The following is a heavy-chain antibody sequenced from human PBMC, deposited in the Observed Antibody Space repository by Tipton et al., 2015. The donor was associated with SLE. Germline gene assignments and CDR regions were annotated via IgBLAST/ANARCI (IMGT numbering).Heavy chain of an antibody. CDR2: VYYSGST. V-gene: IGHV4-39*01. J-gene: IGHJ6*02. CDR3: ASQKEDSSGHYGGAYYSYALDV. Sequence: TLSLTCTVSGDSIINSNYFWGWIRQPPGKGLEYIGSVYYSGSTYYNPSLKSRVTISLDMSKNQYSLKLTSVTAADTAVYYCASQKEDSSGHYGGAYYSYALDVWGQGTTVSVSS. D-gene: IGHD3-22*01. CDR1: GDSIINSNYF.